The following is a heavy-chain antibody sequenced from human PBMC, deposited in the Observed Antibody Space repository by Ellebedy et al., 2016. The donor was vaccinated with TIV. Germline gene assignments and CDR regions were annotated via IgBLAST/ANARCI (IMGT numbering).Heavy chain of an antibody. CDR2: IDPSDSYT. Sequence: GESLKISXKGSGYSFTSYWISWVRQMPGKGLEWMGRIDPSDSYTNYSPSFQGHVTISADKSISTAYLQWSSLKASDTAMYYCARQVGATTVTPDYWGQGTLVTVSS. J-gene: IGHJ4*02. CDR1: GYSFTSYW. V-gene: IGHV5-10-1*01. D-gene: IGHD4-11*01. CDR3: ARQVGATTVTPDY.